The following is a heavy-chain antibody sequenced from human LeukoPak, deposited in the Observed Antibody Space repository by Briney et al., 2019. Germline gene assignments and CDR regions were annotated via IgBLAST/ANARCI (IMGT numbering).Heavy chain of an antibody. CDR3: ARELHSGSDT. CDR2: INPNSGGT. J-gene: IGHJ5*02. Sequence: GASVTVSCKASGYTFTSYDINWVRQAPGQGLEWMGWINPNSGGTNYAQKFQGRVTMTRDASISTAYMELSRLRSDDTAVYYCARELHSGSDTWGQGTLVTVSS. D-gene: IGHD1-26*01. V-gene: IGHV1-2*02. CDR1: GYTFTSYD.